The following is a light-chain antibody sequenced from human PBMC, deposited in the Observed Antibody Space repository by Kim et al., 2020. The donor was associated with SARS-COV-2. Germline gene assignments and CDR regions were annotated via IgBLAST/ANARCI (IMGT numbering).Light chain of an antibody. J-gene: IGKJ5*01. CDR1: QSVSSSY. Sequence: EIVLTQSPGTLSLSPGERATLSGRASQSVSSSYLAWYQQKPGQAPRLLIYGASSRATGIPDRFSGSGSGTDFTLTISRLEPEDFAVYYCQQYGSSSITFXQGTRLEIK. CDR3: QQYGSSSIT. CDR2: GAS. V-gene: IGKV3-20*01.